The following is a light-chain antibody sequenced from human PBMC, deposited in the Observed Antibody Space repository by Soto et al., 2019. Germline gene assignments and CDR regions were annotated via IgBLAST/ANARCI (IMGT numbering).Light chain of an antibody. CDR3: CSYAGSSTYYVV. V-gene: IGLV2-23*01. J-gene: IGLJ2*01. Sequence: QSALTQPASVSGSPGQSITISCTGTSSDVGSYNLVSWYQQHPGKAPKLMIYEGSKRHSGVSNRFSGSKSGNTASLTISGLQAEDEADYYCCSYAGSSTYYVVFGGGTKVTVL. CDR2: EGS. CDR1: SSDVGSYNL.